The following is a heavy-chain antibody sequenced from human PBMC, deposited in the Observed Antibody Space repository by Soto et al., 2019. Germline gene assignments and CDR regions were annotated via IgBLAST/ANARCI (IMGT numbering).Heavy chain of an antibody. Sequence: SETLSLTCAVYGGSFSGYYWSWIRQPPGKGLEWIGEINHSGSTNYNPSLKSRVTISVDTSKNQFSLKLSSVTAADTAVYYCARASDILTGYYRVLDYWGQGTLVTVSS. CDR1: GGSFSGYY. CDR3: ARASDILTGYYRVLDY. D-gene: IGHD3-9*01. CDR2: INHSGST. J-gene: IGHJ4*02. V-gene: IGHV4-34*01.